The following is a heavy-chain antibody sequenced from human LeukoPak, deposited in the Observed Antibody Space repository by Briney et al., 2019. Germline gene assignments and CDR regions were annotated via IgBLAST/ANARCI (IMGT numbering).Heavy chain of an antibody. CDR1: GFTFDDYA. CDR2: ISGDAGST. V-gene: IGHV3-43*02. D-gene: IGHD5-24*01. CDR3: AKDIYRGLDMAPRPDY. Sequence: GGSLRLSCAASGFTFDDYAMHWVRQAPGKGLEWVSLISGDAGSTYYADSVKGRFTISRDDSKNSLYLQMNSLRTEDTAFYYCAKDIYRGLDMAPRPDYWGQGTLVTVSS. J-gene: IGHJ4*02.